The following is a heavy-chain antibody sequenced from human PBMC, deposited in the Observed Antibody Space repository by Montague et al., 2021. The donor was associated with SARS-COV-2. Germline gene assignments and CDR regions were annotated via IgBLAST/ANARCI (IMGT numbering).Heavy chain of an antibody. CDR1: GDSVSSNSAA. J-gene: IGHJ6*02. Sequence: CAISGDSVSSNSAAWNWIRQSPSRGLEWLGRAYYRSKWYNDYAVSVKSRITINPDTSKNQFSLQLNSVTPEDTAVYYCARGIWFGELLTGYYHYGMDVWGQGTTVTVSS. CDR2: AYYRSKWYN. V-gene: IGHV6-1*01. D-gene: IGHD3-10*01. CDR3: ARGIWFGELLTGYYHYGMDV.